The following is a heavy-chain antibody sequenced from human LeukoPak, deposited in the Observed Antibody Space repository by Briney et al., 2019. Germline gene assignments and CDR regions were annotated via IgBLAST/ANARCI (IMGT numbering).Heavy chain of an antibody. D-gene: IGHD4-17*01. CDR1: GFTFSSYG. J-gene: IGHJ4*02. CDR2: ISYDGSNK. V-gene: IGHV3-30*18. Sequence: GGSQRLSCAASGFTFSSYGMHWVRQAPGKGLEWVAVISYDGSNKYYADSVKGRFTISRDNSKNTLYLQMNSLRAEDTAVYYCAKDTTATREAPDYWGQGTLVTVSS. CDR3: AKDTTATREAPDY.